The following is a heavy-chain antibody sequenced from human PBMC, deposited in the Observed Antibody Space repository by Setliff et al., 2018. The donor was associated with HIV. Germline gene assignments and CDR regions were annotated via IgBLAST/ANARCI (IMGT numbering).Heavy chain of an antibody. J-gene: IGHJ4*02. V-gene: IGHV4-38-2*01. D-gene: IGHD3-3*01. CDR2: IFHSGST. CDR1: GYSISSGYY. CDR3: ARLENLFGVALDY. Sequence: PSETLSLTCAVSGYSISSGYYWGWIRQPPGKGLEWIGSIFHSGSTYYNSSLKSRVTISVDTSKNQFSLKLSSVTAADTAVYYCARLENLFGVALDYWGQGTLVTVSS.